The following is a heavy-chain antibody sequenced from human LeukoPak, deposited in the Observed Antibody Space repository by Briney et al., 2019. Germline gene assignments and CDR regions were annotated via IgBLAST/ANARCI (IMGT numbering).Heavy chain of an antibody. Sequence: PSETLSLTCNVSGGSISSNYWSWIRQPPGKGLEWIGFIYYTGSTNYHPSLKSRVPKSLDTSKTQFSLKLSSVTAANTTVYYCARSSCSGGSCYWYWGQGTLVTVSS. CDR2: IYYTGST. CDR3: ARSSCSGGSCYWY. D-gene: IGHD2-15*01. J-gene: IGHJ4*02. CDR1: GGSISSNY. V-gene: IGHV4-59*01.